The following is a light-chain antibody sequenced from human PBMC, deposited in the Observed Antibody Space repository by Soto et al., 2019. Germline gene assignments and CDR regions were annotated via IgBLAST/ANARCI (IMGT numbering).Light chain of an antibody. CDR2: AAS. V-gene: IGKV1-6*01. CDR3: QQDYNSPWT. CDR1: QDIRND. J-gene: IGKJ1*01. Sequence: IQMTQSPSSLSAPVGDRVTIPCQASQDIRNDVGWYQQKPGKAPKLLIYAASSLQSGVPSRFSGSGSGTDFTRTISSLQPEDFATYYCQQDYNSPWTFGRGTKVDIK.